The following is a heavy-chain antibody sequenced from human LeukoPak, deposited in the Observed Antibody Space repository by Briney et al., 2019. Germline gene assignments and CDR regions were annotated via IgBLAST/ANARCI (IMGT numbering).Heavy chain of an antibody. D-gene: IGHD1-26*01. CDR2: ISWNSGSI. CDR1: GFTFDDYA. Sequence: GGSLRLSCAASGFTFDDYAMHWVRQAPGKGLEWVSGISWNSGSIGCADSVKGRFTISRDNAKNSLYLQMNSLRAEDMALYYCAKASYSGSYGPWDYWGQGTLVTVSS. V-gene: IGHV3-9*03. J-gene: IGHJ4*02. CDR3: AKASYSGSYGPWDY.